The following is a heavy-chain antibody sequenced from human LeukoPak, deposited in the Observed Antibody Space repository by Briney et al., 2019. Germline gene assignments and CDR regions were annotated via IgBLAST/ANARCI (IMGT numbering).Heavy chain of an antibody. CDR3: ARAPSRRDSSGSFDS. J-gene: IGHJ4*02. CDR1: GFTFSSYA. CDR2: ISSSAGNT. D-gene: IGHD3-22*01. Sequence: GGSLRLSCAASGFTFSSYAISWVRQAPGKGLEWVSGISSSAGNTNYADSVKGRFTISRDNSKNTLYLQMNSLRDEDTAVYYCARAPSRRDSSGSFDSWGQGTLVTVSS. V-gene: IGHV3-23*01.